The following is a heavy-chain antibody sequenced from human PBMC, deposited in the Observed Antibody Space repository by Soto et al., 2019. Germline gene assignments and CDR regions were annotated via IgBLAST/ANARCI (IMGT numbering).Heavy chain of an antibody. CDR2: IIPIFGTA. CDR1: GYSFTSHY. V-gene: IGHV1-69*13. CDR3: ASFYDSSGYLGY. J-gene: IGHJ4*02. Sequence: SVKVSCKAIGYSFTSHYMHWVRQAPGQGLEWMGGIIPIFGTANYAQKFQGRVTITADESTSTAYMELSSLRSEDTAVYYCASFYDSSGYLGYWGQGTLVTVSS. D-gene: IGHD3-22*01.